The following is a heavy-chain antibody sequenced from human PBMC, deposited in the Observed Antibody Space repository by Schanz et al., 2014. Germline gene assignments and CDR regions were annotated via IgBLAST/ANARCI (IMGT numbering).Heavy chain of an antibody. Sequence: QVQLVESGGGVVQPWGSLRLSCAASRFTFSTYAMHWVRQAPGKGLGWLAVISSDGFNKFYADSVKGRFTISRDNSKNTLYLQMNSLRTEDTAVYYCARGDMVRGVFDYWGQGTLVTVSS. CDR1: RFTFSTYA. V-gene: IGHV3-30*04. J-gene: IGHJ4*02. CDR3: ARGDMVRGVFDY. CDR2: ISSDGFNK. D-gene: IGHD3-10*01.